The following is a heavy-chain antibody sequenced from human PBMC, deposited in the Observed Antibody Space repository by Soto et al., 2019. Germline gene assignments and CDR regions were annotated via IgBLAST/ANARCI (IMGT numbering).Heavy chain of an antibody. CDR1: GFTFSSYG. CDR2: IWYDGSNK. J-gene: IGHJ6*02. V-gene: IGHV3-33*01. Sequence: GGSLRLSCAASGFTFSSYGMHWVRQAPGKGLEWVAVIWYDGSNKYYADSVKGRFTISRDNSKNTLYLQMNSLRAEDTAVYYCARDPYYDFWSGYWAYYYGMDVRGQGTTVTVSS. CDR3: ARDPYYDFWSGYWAYYYGMDV. D-gene: IGHD3-3*01.